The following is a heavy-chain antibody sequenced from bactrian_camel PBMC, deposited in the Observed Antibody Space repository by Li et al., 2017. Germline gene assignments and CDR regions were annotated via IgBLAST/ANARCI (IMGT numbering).Heavy chain of an antibody. J-gene: IGHJ4*01. Sequence: VQLVESGGGLVQFGGSLRLSCVASGFSFSSYKMNWVRQAPGKGLEWVSTITSGGGNTYYADSVKGRFTISRDNAKNTLYLQMNNLRPEDTAKYYCAASLGKTYCHAAFLLSRQRPNFGYMGQGTQVTVS. CDR1: GFSFSSYK. V-gene: IGHV3S40*01. D-gene: IGHD5*01. CDR2: ITSGGGNT.